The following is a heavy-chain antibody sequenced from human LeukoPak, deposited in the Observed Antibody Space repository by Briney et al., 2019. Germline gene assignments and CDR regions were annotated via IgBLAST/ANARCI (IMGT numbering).Heavy chain of an antibody. Sequence: GGSLRLSCAASGFTFSSYSMNWVRQAPGKGLEWVSSISSSSSYIYYADSVKGRFTISRDNAKNSLYLQMNSLRAEDTAVYYCARVNPRTTLNFDYCGQGTLVTVSS. D-gene: IGHD1-7*01. V-gene: IGHV3-21*01. J-gene: IGHJ4*02. CDR3: ARVNPRTTLNFDY. CDR1: GFTFSSYS. CDR2: ISSSSSYI.